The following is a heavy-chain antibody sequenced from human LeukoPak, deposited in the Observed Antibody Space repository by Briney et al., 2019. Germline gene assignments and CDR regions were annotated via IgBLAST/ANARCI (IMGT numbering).Heavy chain of an antibody. CDR3: ARGLFTFDP. J-gene: IGHJ5*02. V-gene: IGHV4-59*01. CDR2: IYNSGRT. Sequence: SETLSLTCTVSGGSISSYHWSWIRQPPGKGLEWIGYIYNSGRTTYNPSLKSRLTISLDTSKNQFSLKLSSVTAADTAVYYCARGLFTFDPWGQGTLVTVSS. CDR1: GGSISSYH.